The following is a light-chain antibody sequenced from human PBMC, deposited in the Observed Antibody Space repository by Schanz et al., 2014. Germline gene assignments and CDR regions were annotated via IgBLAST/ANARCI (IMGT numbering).Light chain of an antibody. CDR3: CSCEDSHNYL. Sequence: QSALTQPASVSGSPGQSITISCTGSSSNAVSNKLVSWYQHHPGKAPKLIIFEDSERPPWISDRFSGSKSGNTASLTISGLQPEDEADYYCCSCEDSHNYLFGTGTKVTVL. J-gene: IGLJ1*01. V-gene: IGLV2-23*01. CDR2: EDS. CDR1: SSNAVSNKL.